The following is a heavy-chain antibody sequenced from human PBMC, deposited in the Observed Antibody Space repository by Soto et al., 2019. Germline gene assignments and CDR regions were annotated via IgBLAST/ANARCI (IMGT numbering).Heavy chain of an antibody. CDR2: INPNSGGA. V-gene: IGHV1-2*02. Sequence: ASVKVSCKASGYTFTGYYMHWVRQAPGQGLEWMGWINPNSGGANYAQKFQGRVTMTRDTSISTAYMELSRLRSDDTAVYYCARDSYNWNLLYYYGMDVWGQGTTVTVSS. CDR3: ARDSYNWNLLYYYGMDV. CDR1: GYTFTGYY. J-gene: IGHJ6*02. D-gene: IGHD1-20*01.